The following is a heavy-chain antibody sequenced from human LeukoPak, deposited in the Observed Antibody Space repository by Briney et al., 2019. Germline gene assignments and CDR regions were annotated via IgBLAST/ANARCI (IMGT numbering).Heavy chain of an antibody. J-gene: IGHJ5*02. CDR2: IKSKTDGGTT. CDR1: GFTFSSYA. Sequence: GGSLRLSCAASGFTFSSYAMSWVRQAPGKGLEWVGRIKSKTDGGTTDYAAPVKGRFTISRDDSKNTLYLQMNSLKTEDTAVYYCTTVGRGWLPEYWFDPWGQGTLVTVSS. CDR3: TTVGRGWLPEYWFDP. V-gene: IGHV3-15*01. D-gene: IGHD3-22*01.